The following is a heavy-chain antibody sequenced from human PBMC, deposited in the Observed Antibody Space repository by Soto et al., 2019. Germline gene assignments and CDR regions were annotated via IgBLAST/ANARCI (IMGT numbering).Heavy chain of an antibody. CDR1: GYSFTSYW. D-gene: IGHD6-13*01. Sequence: PXESLKISFKGSGYSFTSYWIGWVRQIPGKGLEWMGIIYPGDSDTRYSPSFQGQVTISADKSISTAYLQWSSLKASDTAMYYCARSVSSYSSSWYGDYYYYGMDVWGQGTTVTVSS. CDR3: ARSVSSYSSSWYGDYYYYGMDV. V-gene: IGHV5-51*01. J-gene: IGHJ6*02. CDR2: IYPGDSDT.